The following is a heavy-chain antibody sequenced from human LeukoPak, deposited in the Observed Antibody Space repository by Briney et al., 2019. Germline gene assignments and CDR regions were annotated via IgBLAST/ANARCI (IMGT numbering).Heavy chain of an antibody. CDR3: ARGNYCTNGVCYSDAFDI. D-gene: IGHD2-8*01. J-gene: IGHJ3*02. V-gene: IGHV4-39*01. CDR1: GASISSSNYY. CDR2: IYHSGRT. Sequence: PSETLSLTCSVSGASISSSNYYWAWIRQPPGKGLEWIGSIYHSGRTYYNPSLKSRVTISVDTSKNQFSLKLSSVTAADTAVYYCARGNYCTNGVCYSDAFDIWGQGTMVTVSS.